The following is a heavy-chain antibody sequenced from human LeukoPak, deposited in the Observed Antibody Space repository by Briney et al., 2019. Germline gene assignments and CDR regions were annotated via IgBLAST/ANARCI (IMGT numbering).Heavy chain of an antibody. CDR3: CNEGSTTGYSYGPKPDY. J-gene: IGHJ4*02. Sequence: PGGSLRLSCAASGFTVSSNYMSWVRQAPGKGLEWVSAISGSGGSTYYADSVKGRFTISRDNSKNTLYLQMNSLRAEDTAVYYCCNEGSTTGYSYGPKPDYWGQGTLVTVSS. CDR2: ISGSGGST. V-gene: IGHV3-23*01. CDR1: GFTVSSNY. D-gene: IGHD2-2*01.